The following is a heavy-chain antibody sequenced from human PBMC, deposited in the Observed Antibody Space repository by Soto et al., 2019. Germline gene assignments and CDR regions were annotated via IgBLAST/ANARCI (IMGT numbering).Heavy chain of an antibody. CDR1: GGSVSDKTYY. V-gene: IGHV4-61*01. D-gene: IGHD4-17*01. Sequence: QVQLQESGPGLLTPSETLSLTCSVSGGSVSDKTYYWSWIRQPPGKRLEWIGYVYYSGTTNYNPPRKSRVTISVDLSKNRFSLRLSSVTTADTALYYCARTTAVPKTLRSRYFFDYWGQGTLVTVSS. J-gene: IGHJ4*02. CDR2: VYYSGTT. CDR3: ARTTAVPKTLRSRYFFDY.